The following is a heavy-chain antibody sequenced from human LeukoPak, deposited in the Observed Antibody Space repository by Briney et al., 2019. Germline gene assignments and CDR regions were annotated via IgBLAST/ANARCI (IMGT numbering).Heavy chain of an antibody. J-gene: IGHJ6*02. D-gene: IGHD6-13*01. Sequence: GGSLRLSCAASGFKLSSYMLNWVRQAPGKGLEWVSAISGSGGSTYYADSVKGRFTISKDNSKNTLYLQMNSLRAEDTAVYYCARPGIAAAGSYYYYGMDVWGQGTTVTVSS. CDR2: ISGSGGST. V-gene: IGHV3-23*01. CDR1: GFKLSSYM. CDR3: ARPGIAAAGSYYYYGMDV.